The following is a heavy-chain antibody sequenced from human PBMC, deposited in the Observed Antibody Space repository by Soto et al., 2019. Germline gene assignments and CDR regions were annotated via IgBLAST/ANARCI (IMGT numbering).Heavy chain of an antibody. Sequence: ASVKVSCKASGYTFTSYGISWVRQAPGQGLEWMGWISAYNGNTNYAQKLQGRVTMTTDTSTSTAYMELRSLRSDDTAVYYCARDKGVGTTSRWLDPWGQGTLVTVSS. CDR3: ARDKGVGTTSRWLDP. J-gene: IGHJ5*02. CDR1: GYTFTSYG. V-gene: IGHV1-18*04. CDR2: ISAYNGNT. D-gene: IGHD1-7*01.